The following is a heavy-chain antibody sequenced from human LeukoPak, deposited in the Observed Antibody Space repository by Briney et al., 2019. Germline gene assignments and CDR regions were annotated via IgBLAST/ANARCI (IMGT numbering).Heavy chain of an antibody. CDR1: GFSFSDAW. D-gene: IGHD3-10*01. CDR3: TTYGSGRKFDY. Sequence: GGSHRLSCAASGFSFSDAWMSWVRQIPGKGLEWVGRIESKTDGGTTDYAAPVKGRFTISRDDSTNTLYLPMNSLKSEDTAVYYCTTYGSGRKFDYWGQGILVTVSS. J-gene: IGHJ4*02. V-gene: IGHV3-15*04. CDR2: IESKTDGGTT.